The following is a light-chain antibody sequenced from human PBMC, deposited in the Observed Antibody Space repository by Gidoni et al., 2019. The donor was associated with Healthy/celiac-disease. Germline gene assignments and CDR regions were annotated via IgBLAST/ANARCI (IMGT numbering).Light chain of an antibody. CDR3: QAWDSSTSVV. V-gene: IGLV3-1*01. CDR1: KWGNKY. Sequence: SYELTQPPSVSVSPGQTASITCSGVKWGNKYASWYQQKPGQSPVLVIYQDTKRPSGIPERFSGSNSGNTATLTISGTQAMDEADYYCQAWDSSTSVVFGGGTKLTVL. J-gene: IGLJ2*01. CDR2: QDT.